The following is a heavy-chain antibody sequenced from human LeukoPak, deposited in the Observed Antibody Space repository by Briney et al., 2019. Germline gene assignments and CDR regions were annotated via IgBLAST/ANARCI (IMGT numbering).Heavy chain of an antibody. J-gene: IGHJ6*02. V-gene: IGHV4-30-4*01. CDR2: IYYSGST. CDR1: GGSISSGDYY. D-gene: IGHD3-10*01. CDR3: ARTSLRAGNGMDV. Sequence: SSETLSLTCTVSGGSISSGDYYWSWIRQPPGKGLEWIGYIYYSGSTYYNPSLKSRVTISVDTSKNQFSLKLSSVTAADTAVYYCARTSLRAGNGMDVWGQGTTVTVSS.